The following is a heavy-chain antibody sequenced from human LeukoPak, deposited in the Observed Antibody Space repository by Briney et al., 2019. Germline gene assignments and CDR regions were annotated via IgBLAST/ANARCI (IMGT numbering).Heavy chain of an antibody. CDR3: ARGNRYCSSTSCYLLGY. D-gene: IGHD2-2*01. Sequence: PGGSLRLSCAASGFTFSDYYMSWIRQAPGKGLERVSYISSSGSTIYYADSVKGRFTISRDNAKNSLYLQMNSLRAEDTAVYYCARGNRYCSSTSCYLLGYWGQGTLVTVSS. CDR2: ISSSGSTI. J-gene: IGHJ4*02. CDR1: GFTFSDYY. V-gene: IGHV3-11*04.